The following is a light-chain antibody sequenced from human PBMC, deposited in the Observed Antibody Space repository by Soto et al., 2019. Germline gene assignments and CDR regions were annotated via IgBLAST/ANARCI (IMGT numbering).Light chain of an antibody. Sequence: QSVLTQPASVSGSPGQSITISCTGTSSDVGGYDYVSWYQHHPGKAPKFMIYDVSVRPSGVSNRFSGSKSGSTASLTISGLQAEDEADYYCSSYTSSTTLLFGGGTKLTVL. CDR1: SSDVGGYDY. V-gene: IGLV2-14*03. CDR3: SSYTSSTTLL. J-gene: IGLJ2*01. CDR2: DVS.